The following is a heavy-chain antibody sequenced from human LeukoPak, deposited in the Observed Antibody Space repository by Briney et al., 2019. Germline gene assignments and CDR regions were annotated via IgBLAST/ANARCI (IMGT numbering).Heavy chain of an antibody. J-gene: IGHJ4*02. V-gene: IGHV3-23*01. CDR1: GFTFSSYA. CDR3: AKVDNWKYGHHDF. D-gene: IGHD1-1*01. CDR2: ISGSDGTT. Sequence: GGSQRLSCAASGFTFSSYAMSWVRQAPGKGLEWVSSISGSDGTTYYADSVKGRFTISRDNTKYTLSLQMNSLRTQDTAVYYCAKVDNWKYGHHDFWGQGTLVTVSS.